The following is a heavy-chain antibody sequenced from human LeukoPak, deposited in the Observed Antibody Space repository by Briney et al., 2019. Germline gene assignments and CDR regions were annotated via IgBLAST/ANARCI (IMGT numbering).Heavy chain of an antibody. CDR1: GFTFSSYA. CDR3: AKAAPRDFDL. J-gene: IGHJ2*01. CDR2: ISGSGGST. V-gene: IGHV3-23*01. Sequence: GGSLRLSCAASGFTFSSYAMSWVRQAPGKGLEWVSVISGSGGSTYNANSVKGRFTISRDNSKSTLYLQMNSLRAEDTAVYYCAKAAPRDFDLWGRGTLVTVSS. D-gene: IGHD3-10*01.